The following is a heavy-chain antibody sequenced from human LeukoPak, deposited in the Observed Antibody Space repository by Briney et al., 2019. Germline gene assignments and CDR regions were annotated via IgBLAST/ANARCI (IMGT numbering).Heavy chain of an antibody. CDR3: ARGASMVRGVIGGGNIWFDP. Sequence: PSETLSLTCAVYGGSFSGYYWSWIRQPPGKGLEWIGEINHSGSTNYNPSLKSRVTISVDTSKNQFSLKVNSVTAADTAVYYCARGASMVRGVIGGGNIWFDPWGQGTLVTVSS. CDR1: GGSFSGYY. CDR2: INHSGST. V-gene: IGHV4-34*01. D-gene: IGHD3-10*01. J-gene: IGHJ5*02.